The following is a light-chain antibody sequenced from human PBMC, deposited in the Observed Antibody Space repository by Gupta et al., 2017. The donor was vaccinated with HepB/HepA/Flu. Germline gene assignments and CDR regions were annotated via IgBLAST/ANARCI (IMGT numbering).Light chain of an antibody. CDR1: QSLLHSNGYNS. Sequence: DIVMTQSPLSLPVTPGEPASISCRSSQSLLHSNGYNSLDWYLQKPGQSPQVLIYLGSNRASGVPDRISGSGSGTDFTLKIRRVEAEDVGIYYCMQALQTPPTFGQGTKVEIK. J-gene: IGKJ1*01. V-gene: IGKV2-28*01. CDR3: MQALQTPPT. CDR2: LGS.